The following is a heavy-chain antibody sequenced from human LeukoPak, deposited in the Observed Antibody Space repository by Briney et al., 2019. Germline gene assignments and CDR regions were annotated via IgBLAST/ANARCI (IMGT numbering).Heavy chain of an antibody. CDR1: GYIFTGYY. J-gene: IGHJ3*02. CDR3: AAPRRGPHTLMDPRDAFDI. D-gene: IGHD5-18*01. CDR2: INPNRGGT. V-gene: IGHV1-2*02. Sequence: GASVKVSCKASGYIFTGYYIHWVRQAPGQGLEWMGWINPNRGGTNYAQKFQGRVTMTRDTSISTAYMELSKLRSDDTAVYYCAAPRRGPHTLMDPRDAFDIWGQGTMVTVSS.